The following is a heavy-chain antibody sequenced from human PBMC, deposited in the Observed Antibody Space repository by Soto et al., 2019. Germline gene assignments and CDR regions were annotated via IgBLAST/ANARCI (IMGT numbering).Heavy chain of an antibody. CDR2: ISGSGDTT. D-gene: IGHD4-17*01. J-gene: IGHJ4*02. V-gene: IGHV3-23*01. CDR3: AKGTMTIPLDH. Sequence: VGSLRLSFAASGFTFRNYAMSWVRQAPGKGLEWVSSISGSGDTTYYADSEKVRFTISRDNVKNTLYLQMNSLRADDTAVFYCAKGTMTIPLDHWGQGTLVTVSS. CDR1: GFTFRNYA.